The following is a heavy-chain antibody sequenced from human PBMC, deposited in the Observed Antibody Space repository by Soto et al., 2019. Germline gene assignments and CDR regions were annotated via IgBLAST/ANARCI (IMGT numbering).Heavy chain of an antibody. J-gene: IGHJ4*02. V-gene: IGHV3-23*01. Sequence: EVQLLESGGGLVQPGGYLRLSCAASGFTFSSYAMSWVRQAPGKGLEWVSAISGSGGSTYYADSVKGRFTISRDNYKNTLYLQMNSLRYEDTAVYYCAQGSSGWYERFDYWGQGTMVTVSS. CDR1: GFTFSSYA. D-gene: IGHD6-19*01. CDR2: ISGSGGST. CDR3: AQGSSGWYERFDY.